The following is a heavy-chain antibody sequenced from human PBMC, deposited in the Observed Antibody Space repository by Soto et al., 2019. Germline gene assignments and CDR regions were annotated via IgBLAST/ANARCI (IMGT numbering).Heavy chain of an antibody. V-gene: IGHV3-74*01. CDR2: ISNDGSS. CDR3: ARLPNKSPQN. J-gene: IGHJ1*01. Sequence: EVQLVESGGGLVQPGGSLRLSCVASGFTFSSYWMHWVRQAPGKRLVWVSSISNDGSSIYADPVKGRFTISRDNAKNTLYLQMNSLRGEDTAVYYCARLPNKSPQNWGQGTLVIVSP. CDR1: GFTFSSYW.